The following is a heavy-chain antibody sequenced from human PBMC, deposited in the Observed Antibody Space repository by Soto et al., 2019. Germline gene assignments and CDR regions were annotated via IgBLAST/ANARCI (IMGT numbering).Heavy chain of an antibody. V-gene: IGHV4-4*07. D-gene: IGHD3-16*01. CDR2: IYTSGST. J-gene: IGHJ6*02. CDR1: GGSISSYY. CDR3: AISGGYSSYCGMDV. Sequence: SSETLSLTCTVSGGSISSYYWSWIRQPAGKGLEWIGRIYTSGSTNYNPSLKSRVTMSVDTSKNQFSLKLSSVTAADTAVYYCAISGGYSSYCGMDVWGQGTTVTVSS.